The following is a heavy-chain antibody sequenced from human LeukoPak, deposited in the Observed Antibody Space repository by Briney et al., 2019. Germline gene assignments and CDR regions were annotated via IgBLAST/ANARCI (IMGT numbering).Heavy chain of an antibody. CDR1: GGTFSSYA. Sequence: GASVKVSCKASGGTFSSYAISWVRQAPGQGLEWMGWINPNSGGTNYAQKFQGRVTMTRDTSISTAYMELSRLRSDDTAVYYCASPQSGSYLDYWGQGTLVTVSS. CDR3: ASPQSGSYLDY. D-gene: IGHD1-26*01. CDR2: INPNSGGT. J-gene: IGHJ4*02. V-gene: IGHV1-2*02.